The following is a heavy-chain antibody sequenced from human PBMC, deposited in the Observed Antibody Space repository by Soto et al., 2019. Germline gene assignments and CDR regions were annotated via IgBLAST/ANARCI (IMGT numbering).Heavy chain of an antibody. V-gene: IGHV3-48*01. J-gene: IGHJ4*02. Sequence: GGSLRLSCAASGFTFSSYSMTWVRQAPGKGLEWVSYISSSSSTRYYADSVKGRFTISRDNAKNTLYLQMNSLRAEDTAVYYCAKDEIVVAFEYWGQGTLVTVSS. CDR3: AKDEIVVAFEY. CDR1: GFTFSSYS. CDR2: ISSSSSTR. D-gene: IGHD3-22*01.